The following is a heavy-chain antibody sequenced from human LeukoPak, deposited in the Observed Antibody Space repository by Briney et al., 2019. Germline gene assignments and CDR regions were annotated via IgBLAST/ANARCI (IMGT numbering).Heavy chain of an antibody. CDR3: ARERTTIFGVVIHYYYYMDV. D-gene: IGHD3-3*01. V-gene: IGHV3-7*01. Sequence: GGSLRLSCAASGFTFSSYWMSWVRQAPGKGLEWVANIKQDGSEKYYVDSVKGRFTISRDNAKNSLYLQMNSLRAEDTAVYYCARERTTIFGVVIHYYYYMDVWGKGTTVTVSS. CDR2: IKQDGSEK. CDR1: GFTFSSYW. J-gene: IGHJ6*03.